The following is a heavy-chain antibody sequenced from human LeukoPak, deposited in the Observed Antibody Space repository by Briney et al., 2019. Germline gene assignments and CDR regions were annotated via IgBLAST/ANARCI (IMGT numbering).Heavy chain of an antibody. J-gene: IGHJ4*02. CDR3: ARDLGGHVDY. D-gene: IGHD6-25*01. Sequence: ESGPTLVNPSETLSLTCTVSGGSVSSGPYYWSWIRQPPGRGLEWIGYIYYSGSTNYGPSLKRRVTISLDTSKNQFSLKLSSVTAADTAVYYCARDLGGHVDYWGQGTLVTVSS. CDR2: IYYSGST. CDR1: GGSVSSGPYY. V-gene: IGHV4-61*01.